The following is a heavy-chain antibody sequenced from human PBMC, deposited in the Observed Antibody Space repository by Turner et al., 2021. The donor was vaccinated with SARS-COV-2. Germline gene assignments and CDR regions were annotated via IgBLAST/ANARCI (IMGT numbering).Heavy chain of an antibody. J-gene: IGHJ6*02. CDR3: ARQGGSMDV. CDR1: GYTFTSYY. V-gene: IGHV1-46*01. Sequence: QVQLVQSGAEVKKPGASVQVSCKASGYTFTSYYMPWVRQAPGQGIEWVGRTNPSGGSTGYAKKFQGRVTMTRDTATSTVYMELSSLRSEDTAVYYCARQGGSMDVWGQGTTVTVSS. CDR2: TNPSGGST. D-gene: IGHD1-26*01.